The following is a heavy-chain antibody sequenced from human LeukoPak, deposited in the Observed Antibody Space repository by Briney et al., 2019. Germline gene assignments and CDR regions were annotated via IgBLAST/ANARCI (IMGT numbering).Heavy chain of an antibody. V-gene: IGHV3-23*01. D-gene: IGHD3-9*01. J-gene: IGHJ4*02. Sequence: GGSLRLSCTASGFTLSSFAMSWVRQAPGKGLELVSTLSSSGVRTYYADSVKGRFTISRDNSKNTLYLQMNSLRAEDTAVYYCARGVAYDILTGYPEEDYWGQGTLVTVSS. CDR2: LSSSGVRT. CDR3: ARGVAYDILTGYPEEDY. CDR1: GFTLSSFA.